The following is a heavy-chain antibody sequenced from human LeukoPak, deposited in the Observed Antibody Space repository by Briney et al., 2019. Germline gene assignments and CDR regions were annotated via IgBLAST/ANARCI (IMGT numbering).Heavy chain of an antibody. J-gene: IGHJ4*02. V-gene: IGHV3-23*01. CDR2: ISGSGGT. CDR1: GFTFSSYA. D-gene: IGHD3-10*01. CDR3: AKGAGSYPFDY. Sequence: PGGSLILSCAASGFTFSSYAMSWVRQAPGKGLEWVSAISGSGGTYYVDSVKGRFTISRDNSKNTLYLQMNSLRAEDTALYYCAKGAGSYPFDYWGQGTLVTVSS.